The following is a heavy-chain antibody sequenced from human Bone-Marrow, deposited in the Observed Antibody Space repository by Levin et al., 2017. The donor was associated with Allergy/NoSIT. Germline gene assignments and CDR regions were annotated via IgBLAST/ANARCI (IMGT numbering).Heavy chain of an antibody. CDR3: ARDVNSNYASWRPDY. CDR2: ISAYNGNT. J-gene: IGHJ4*02. Sequence: ASVKVSCKASGYTFTSYGISWVRQAPGQGLEWMGWISAYNGNTNYAQKLQGRVTMTTDTSTSTAYMELRSLRSDDTAVYYCARDVNSNYASWRPDYWGQGTLVTVSS. CDR1: GYTFTSYG. D-gene: IGHD4-11*01. V-gene: IGHV1-18*01.